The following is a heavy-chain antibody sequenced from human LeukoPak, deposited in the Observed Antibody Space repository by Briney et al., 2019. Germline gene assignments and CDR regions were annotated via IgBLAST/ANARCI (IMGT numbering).Heavy chain of an antibody. D-gene: IGHD2-2*01. J-gene: IGHJ5*02. CDR3: ARDRHCSSTSCYEGFWFDP. CDR1: GGTFSSYA. V-gene: IGHV1-69*01. Sequence: SVKVSCKASGGTFSSYAISWVRQAPGQGLEWMGGIIPIFGTANYTQKFQGRVTITADESTSTAYMELSSLRSEDTAVYYCARDRHCSSTSCYEGFWFDPWGQGTLVTVSS. CDR2: IIPIFGTA.